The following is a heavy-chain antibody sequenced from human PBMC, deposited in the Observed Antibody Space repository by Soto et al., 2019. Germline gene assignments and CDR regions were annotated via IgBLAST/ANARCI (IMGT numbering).Heavy chain of an antibody. V-gene: IGHV3-23*01. J-gene: IGHJ4*02. D-gene: IGHD6-13*01. CDR1: GGTFINYA. CDR2: ITYTGVST. CDR3: AKSSVWYPYFDS. Sequence: AVGSLRHSCAASGGTFINYAMSWVRRAPGKGLEWVSSITYTGVSTYYADSVKGRFTISRDNSRDTLFLQMNSLRAEDTAIYYCAKSSVWYPYFDSWGQGTLVTVSS.